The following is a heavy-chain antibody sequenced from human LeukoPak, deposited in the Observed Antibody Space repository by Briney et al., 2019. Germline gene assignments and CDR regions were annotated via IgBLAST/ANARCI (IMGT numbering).Heavy chain of an antibody. CDR1: GYTFTGYY. J-gene: IGHJ5*02. Sequence: ASVKVSCKASGYTFTGYYMHWVRQAPGQGLEWMGWINPNSGGTNYAQKFQGRVTMTRDTSISTAYMELSRLRSDDTAVYYCARFRFLEWRVRGAXDPWGQGTLVTVSS. V-gene: IGHV1-2*02. CDR2: INPNSGGT. CDR3: ARFRFLEWRVRGAXDP. D-gene: IGHD3-3*01.